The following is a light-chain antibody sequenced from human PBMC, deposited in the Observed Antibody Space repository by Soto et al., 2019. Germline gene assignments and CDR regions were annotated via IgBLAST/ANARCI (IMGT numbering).Light chain of an antibody. V-gene: IGKV1-5*03. J-gene: IGKJ2*01. CDR2: KAS. CDR3: QQYNSYPYT. Sequence: DIQMTQSPSTLSASVGDRVIITCRASESISGWLAWYQQKPGRAPNLLIYKASSLASGVPSRFSGSGSGTEFTLTISSLQFDDFATYYCQQYNSYPYTFGPGTKLEIK. CDR1: ESISGW.